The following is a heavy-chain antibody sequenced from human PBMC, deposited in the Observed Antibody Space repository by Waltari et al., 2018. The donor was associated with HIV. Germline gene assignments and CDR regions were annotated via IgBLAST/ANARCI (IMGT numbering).Heavy chain of an antibody. D-gene: IGHD4-17*01. Sequence: QVQLVQSGAEVKRPGSSVKVSCQASGGTFKRYSVSWVRPAPGQGLEWMGGVIPVFGTLNYAQKFKDRLTLIADEAKGTAYMELTNLRSEDTALYYCSTSRQNNSYASDYGAYLLASWGQGTLVTVSS. CDR1: GGTFKRYS. V-gene: IGHV1-69*12. CDR3: STSRQNNSYASDYGAYLLAS. J-gene: IGHJ4*02. CDR2: VIPVFGTL.